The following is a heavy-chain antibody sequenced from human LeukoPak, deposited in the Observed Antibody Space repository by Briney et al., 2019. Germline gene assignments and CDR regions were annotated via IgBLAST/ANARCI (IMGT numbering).Heavy chain of an antibody. CDR3: ARRNAMDV. CDR2: ISYDGNNK. CDR1: GFTFSSYT. V-gene: IGHV3-30-3*01. Sequence: PGGSLRLSCAASGFTFSSYTMHWVRQAPGKGLEWVAVISYDGNNKYYADSVKGRFTISRDNSKNTLYLQMNSLRAEDTAVYYCARRNAMDVWGQGTTVIVFS. J-gene: IGHJ6*02.